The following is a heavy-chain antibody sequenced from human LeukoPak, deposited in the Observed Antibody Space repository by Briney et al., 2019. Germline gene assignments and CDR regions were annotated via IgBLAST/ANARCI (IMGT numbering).Heavy chain of an antibody. CDR3: ASGGRYCSSTSCYYFDY. Sequence: PSETPSLTCTVSGGSISSSSYYWGWIRQPPGKGLEWIGSIYYSGSTYYNPSLKSRVTISVDTSKNQFSLKLSSVTAADTAVYYCASGGRYCSSTSCYYFDYWGQGTLVTVSS. CDR1: GGSISSSSYY. V-gene: IGHV4-39*01. J-gene: IGHJ4*02. D-gene: IGHD2-2*01. CDR2: IYYSGST.